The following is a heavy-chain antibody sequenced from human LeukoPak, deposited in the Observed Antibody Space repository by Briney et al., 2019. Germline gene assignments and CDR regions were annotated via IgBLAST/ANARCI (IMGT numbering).Heavy chain of an antibody. D-gene: IGHD2-21*02. CDR1: GFTFSIYA. Sequence: GGSLRLSSAASGFTFSIYAMHCVLHAPGNRLQYVSAISTNGGSTYYANSGKLRFTISRDNSKHPLYLQMGTLSAQDMAVYYYARDRGAYCGGDCFNYYFDYWGQGTLVTVSS. V-gene: IGHV3-64*01. CDR3: ARDRGAYCGGDCFNYYFDY. J-gene: IGHJ4*02. CDR2: ISTNGGST.